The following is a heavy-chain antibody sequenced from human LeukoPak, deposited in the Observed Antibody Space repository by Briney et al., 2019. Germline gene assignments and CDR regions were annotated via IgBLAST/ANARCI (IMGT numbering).Heavy chain of an antibody. CDR3: AKDSIAVAGTTTHFDY. J-gene: IGHJ4*02. D-gene: IGHD6-19*01. V-gene: IGHV3-23*01. CDR1: GFTFSSYA. CDR2: ISGSGSST. Sequence: GGSLRLSCAASGFTFSSYAMSWVRQAPGKGLEWVSAISGSGSSTYYADSVKGRFTISRDNSKNTLYLQMNSLRAEDTAVYYCAKDSIAVAGTTTHFDYWGQGTLVTVSS.